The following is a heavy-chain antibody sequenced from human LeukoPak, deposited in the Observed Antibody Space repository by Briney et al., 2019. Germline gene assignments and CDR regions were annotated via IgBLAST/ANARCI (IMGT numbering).Heavy chain of an antibody. CDR3: ARASYSYGISGWVPFDY. Sequence: SETLSLTRTVSGGSISSDYWSWIRQPAGKGLEWIGRIYTSGSTTYNPSLKSRVTISGDTSENQFSLRLSSVTAADTAVYYCARASYSYGISGWVPFDYWGQGTLVTVSS. CDR1: GGSISSDY. D-gene: IGHD3-22*01. J-gene: IGHJ4*02. V-gene: IGHV4-4*07. CDR2: IYTSGST.